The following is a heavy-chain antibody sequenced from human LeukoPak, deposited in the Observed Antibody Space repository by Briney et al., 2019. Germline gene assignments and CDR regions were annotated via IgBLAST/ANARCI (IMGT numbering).Heavy chain of an antibody. J-gene: IGHJ4*02. CDR2: ITRGGEVT. Sequence: GGSLRLSCAASGFTFSGYAMSWVRQAPGKGLEWVSAITRGGEVTYYADSVKGRFSISRDNSKNTLYLQMSSLRGEDTAIYYCAHCDYAGNAGPYDHWGQGTLVNVSS. V-gene: IGHV3-23*01. CDR3: AHCDYAGNAGPYDH. CDR1: GFTFSGYA. D-gene: IGHD4-23*01.